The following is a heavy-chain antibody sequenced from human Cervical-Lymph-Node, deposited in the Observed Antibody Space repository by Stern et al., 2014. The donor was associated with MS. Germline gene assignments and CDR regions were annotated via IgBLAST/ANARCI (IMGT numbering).Heavy chain of an antibody. CDR3: AAGIPGIAVAGSFDY. D-gene: IGHD6-19*01. V-gene: IGHV1-58*02. CDR2: IVVGSGNT. CDR1: GFTFTSSA. J-gene: IGHJ4*02. Sequence: QLLESGPEVKKPGTSVKVSCKASGFTFTSSAMQWVRQARGQRLEWIGWIVVGSGNTNYAQKFQERVTITRDMSTSTAYMELSSLRSEDTAVYYCAAGIPGIAVAGSFDYWGQGTLVTVSS.